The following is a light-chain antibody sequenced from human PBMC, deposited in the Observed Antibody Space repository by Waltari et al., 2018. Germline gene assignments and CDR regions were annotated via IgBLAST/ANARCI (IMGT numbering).Light chain of an antibody. Sequence: EIVLTQSPATLSLSPGERATLSCRASQSVSSYLAWYQQKPGQAPRLLIYDAFNRATGIPARFRGSGSGTDFTLTISSLAPEDFAVYYCQQRSNWHTFGQGTKLEIK. CDR2: DAF. CDR3: QQRSNWHT. V-gene: IGKV3-11*01. CDR1: QSVSSY. J-gene: IGKJ2*01.